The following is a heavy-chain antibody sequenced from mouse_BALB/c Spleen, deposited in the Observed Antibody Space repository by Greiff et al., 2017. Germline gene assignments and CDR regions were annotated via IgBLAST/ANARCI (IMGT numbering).Heavy chain of an antibody. CDR2: ISCYNGAT. CDR3: ARFDGYAFAY. V-gene: IGHV1S34*01. D-gene: IGHD1-2*01. J-gene: IGHJ3*01. CDR1: GYSFTGYY. Sequence: LVKTGASVKISCKASGYSFTGYYMHWVKQSHGKSLEWIGYISCYNGATSYNQKFKGKATFTVDTSSSPAYMQFNSLTSEDSAVYFCARFDGYAFAYWGQGTLVTVSA.